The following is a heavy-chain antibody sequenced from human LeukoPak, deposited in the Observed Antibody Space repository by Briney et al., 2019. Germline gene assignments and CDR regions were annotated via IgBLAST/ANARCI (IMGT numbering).Heavy chain of an antibody. CDR2: ISSSSTYI. D-gene: IGHD3-3*01. Sequence: GGSLRLSCAASGFTFSSNNMNWVRQAPGKGLEWVSSISSSSTYIYYADSVKGRFTISRDNAKNSLYLQMNSLRAEDTAVYYCARVGDNWFYPWGQGTLVTVSS. CDR3: ARVGDNWFYP. J-gene: IGHJ5*02. CDR1: GFTFSSNN. V-gene: IGHV3-21*01.